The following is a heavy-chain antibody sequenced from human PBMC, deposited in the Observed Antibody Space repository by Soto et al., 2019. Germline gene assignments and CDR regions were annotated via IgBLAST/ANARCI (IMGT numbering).Heavy chain of an antibody. Sequence: ASVKVSCKASGYSFTDYHIHWVRQAPGQGLEWMGWINPNSGGTNYAQKFQGRVTMTRDTSISTAYMELSRLRSDDTAVYYCARDRGAIFGVVYGMDVWGQGTTVTVSS. D-gene: IGHD3-3*01. J-gene: IGHJ6*02. CDR2: INPNSGGT. CDR3: ARDRGAIFGVVYGMDV. V-gene: IGHV1-2*02. CDR1: GYSFTDYH.